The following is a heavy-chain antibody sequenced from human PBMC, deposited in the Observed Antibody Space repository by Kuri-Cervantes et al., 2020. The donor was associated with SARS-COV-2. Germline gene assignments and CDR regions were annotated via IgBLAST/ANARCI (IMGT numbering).Heavy chain of an antibody. V-gene: IGHV3-33*06. D-gene: IGHD6-19*01. CDR3: AKDTEYSSGWYYFDY. CDR1: GFTFSSYG. J-gene: IGHJ4*02. CDR2: IWYDGSNK. Sequence: LTCAASGFTFSSYGMHWVRQAPGKGLEWVAVIWYDGSNKHYADSVKGRFTISRDNSKNTLYLQMNSLRAEDTAVYYCAKDTEYSSGWYYFDYWGQGTLVTVSS.